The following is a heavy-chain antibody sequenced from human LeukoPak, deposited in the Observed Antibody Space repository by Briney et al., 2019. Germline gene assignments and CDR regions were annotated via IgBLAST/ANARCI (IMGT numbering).Heavy chain of an antibody. CDR1: GFTFNNAW. Sequence: PGGSLRLSCAASGFTFNNAWMAWVRQVPGKGLEWIGRIKTKTDGGTTDYAAPVEGRFTISRDDSKNTLYLQMNSLKIDDTAVYYCATDLRWELQFTLDYWGQGTLVTVSS. CDR2: IKTKTDGGTT. CDR3: ATDLRWELQFTLDY. V-gene: IGHV3-15*05. D-gene: IGHD1-26*01. J-gene: IGHJ4*02.